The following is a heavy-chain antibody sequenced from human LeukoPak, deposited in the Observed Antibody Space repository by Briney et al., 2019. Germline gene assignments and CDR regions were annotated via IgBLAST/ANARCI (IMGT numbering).Heavy chain of an antibody. D-gene: IGHD6-19*01. V-gene: IGHV5-51*01. J-gene: IGHJ6*02. CDR1: GYSFTSYW. Sequence: GESLKISCKGSGYSFTSYWIGWVRQMPGKGLEWMGIIYPGESDTRYSPSFQGQGTISADKSISTTYLQWSSLKASDTAMYYCARRVIAVAGRDYYGMDVWGQGTTVTVSS. CDR3: ARRVIAVAGRDYYGMDV. CDR2: IYPGESDT.